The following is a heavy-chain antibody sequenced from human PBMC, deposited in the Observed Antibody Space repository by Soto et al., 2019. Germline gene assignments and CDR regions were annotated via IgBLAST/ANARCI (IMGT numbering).Heavy chain of an antibody. Sequence: QVQLVESGGGVVQPGRSLRLSCAASGFTFSSYGMHWVRQAPGKGLEWVAVISYDGSNKYYADSVKGRFTISRDNSKNTLYLQMNSLRAEDTAVYYCAKDRSTVTYSPGAVDIWGQGTIVTVSS. CDR1: GFTFSSYG. CDR2: ISYDGSNK. J-gene: IGHJ3*02. D-gene: IGHD4-17*01. CDR3: AKDRSTVTYSPGAVDI. V-gene: IGHV3-30*18.